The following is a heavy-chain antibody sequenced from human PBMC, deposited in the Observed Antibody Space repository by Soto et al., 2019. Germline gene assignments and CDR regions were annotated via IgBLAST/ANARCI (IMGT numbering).Heavy chain of an antibody. J-gene: IGHJ5*02. Sequence: QVQLQESGPGLVKPSETLSLTCSVSGGSISGFYWTWIRQPPGKGLEWIGYIHDSGSTNYNPAQESRVRISVXMSKNELSLKPSSVTAADXXXXXXXXXXRXSWSGFPTXNXLDXLGQGNLVT. CDR3: XXXXRXSWSGFPTXNXLDX. CDR1: GGSISGFY. CDR2: IHDSGST. V-gene: IGHV4-59*03. D-gene: IGHD3-3*01.